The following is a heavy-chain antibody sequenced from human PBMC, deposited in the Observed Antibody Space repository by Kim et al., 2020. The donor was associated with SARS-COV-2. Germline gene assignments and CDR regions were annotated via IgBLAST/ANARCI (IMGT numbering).Heavy chain of an antibody. CDR1: AFTFSNSA. D-gene: IGHD3-22*01. CDR3: ARGSSPHYYPYNDH. Sequence: GGSLRLSCAASAFTFSNSAMTWVRQAPGKGLEWVSGISDSGVGTYYADSVKGRFTISRDNSESTLFLQMNSLRVEDTAIYYCARGSSPHYYPYNDHWGQG. J-gene: IGHJ5*02. V-gene: IGHV3-23*01. CDR2: ISDSGVGT.